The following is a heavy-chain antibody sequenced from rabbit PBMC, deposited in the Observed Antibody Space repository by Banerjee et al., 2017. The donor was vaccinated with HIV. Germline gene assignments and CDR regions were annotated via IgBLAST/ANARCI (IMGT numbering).Heavy chain of an antibody. CDR1: GIDFSSYYY. CDR2: IYSSSGST. CDR3: ARRDYGSSTYYDL. J-gene: IGHJ4*01. V-gene: IGHV1S40*01. Sequence: QSLEESGGDLVKPEGSLTLTCKASGIDFSSYYYMCWVRQAPGKGLELIGCIYSSSGSTWYASWVNGRFSISKTSSTTVTLQMTSLTAADTATYFCARRDYGSSTYYDLWGPGTLVTVS. D-gene: IGHD8-1*01.